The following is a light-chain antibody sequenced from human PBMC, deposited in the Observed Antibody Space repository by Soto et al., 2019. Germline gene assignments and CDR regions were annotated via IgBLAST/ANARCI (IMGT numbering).Light chain of an antibody. J-gene: IGLJ3*02. Sequence: QSVLTQPASVSASPGQSITISCTGGKNDIGSSDYVSWYQQHPGKAPKRIIYGVSNRPSGTSDRFSGSKSGNTASLTISGLQADDEADYYCSSSTSSNTLVFGGGTKVTVL. CDR3: SSSTSSNTLV. CDR1: KNDIGSSDY. CDR2: GVS. V-gene: IGLV2-14*01.